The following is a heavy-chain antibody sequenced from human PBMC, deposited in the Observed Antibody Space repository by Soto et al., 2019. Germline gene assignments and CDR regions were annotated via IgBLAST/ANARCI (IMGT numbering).Heavy chain of an antibody. D-gene: IGHD3-22*01. J-gene: IGHJ3*02. V-gene: IGHV1-8*01. Sequence: ASVKVSCKASGYTFTSYDINWVRQATGQGLGWMGWMNPNSGNTGYAQKFQGRVTMTRNTSISTAYMELSSLRSEDTAVYYCASYYYDSNGYDAFDIWGQGTMVTVSS. CDR1: GYTFTSYD. CDR3: ASYYYDSNGYDAFDI. CDR2: MNPNSGNT.